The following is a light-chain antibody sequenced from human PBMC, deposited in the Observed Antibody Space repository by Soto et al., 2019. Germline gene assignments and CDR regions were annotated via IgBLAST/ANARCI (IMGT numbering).Light chain of an antibody. CDR3: QQDYNLPPWT. J-gene: IGKJ1*01. CDR1: QSVSSSY. Sequence: PGERVTLSCRASQSVSSSYLTWYQQKPGQAPRLLIYGASTRATSIPARFSGSGSGTDFTLTISSLQTEDFAVYYCQQDYNLPPWTFGQGTKVEIK. V-gene: IGKV3D-7*01. CDR2: GAS.